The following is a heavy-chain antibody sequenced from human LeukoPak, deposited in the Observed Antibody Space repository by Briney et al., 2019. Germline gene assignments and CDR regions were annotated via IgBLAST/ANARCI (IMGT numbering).Heavy chain of an antibody. CDR2: ISNDGGGT. J-gene: IGHJ5*02. CDR1: GFIFNNYG. V-gene: IGHV3-23*01. Sequence: GGSLRLSCAASGFIFNNYGLIWVRQAPGKGLEWVSAISNDGGGTQYADFVEGRFTISRDDSKNTLFLQMSSLRAEDTALYYCAKGSSGYFADLWGQGTLVTVSS. D-gene: IGHD3-22*01. CDR3: AKGSSGYFADL.